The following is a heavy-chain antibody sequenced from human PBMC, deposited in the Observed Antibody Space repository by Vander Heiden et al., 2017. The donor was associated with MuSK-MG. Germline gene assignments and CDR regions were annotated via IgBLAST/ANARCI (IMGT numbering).Heavy chain of an antibody. CDR2: ISSSSRDI. CDR1: GFTFSSYS. V-gene: IGHV3-21*01. J-gene: IGHJ4*02. CDR3: VRDPGSYFDY. Sequence: EVQLVESGGGLVKPGGSLRLSWAASGFTFSSYSMNWVRQAPGKGLEWVSSISSSSRDIDDSDSVKGRFTISRDNAKNSLYMKIQRQSAEDTAVYCGVRDPGSYFDYWVQGTLVTVYS.